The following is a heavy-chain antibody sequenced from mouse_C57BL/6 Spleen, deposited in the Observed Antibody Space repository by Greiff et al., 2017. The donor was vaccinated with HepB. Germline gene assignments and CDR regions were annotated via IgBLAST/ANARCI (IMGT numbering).Heavy chain of an antibody. V-gene: IGHV1-50*01. CDR2: IDPSDSYT. J-gene: IGHJ2*01. Sequence: QVQLQQPGAELVKPGASVKLSCKASGYTFTSYWMQWVKQRPGQGLEWIGEIDPSDSYTNYNQKFKGKATLTVDTSSSTAYMQLSSLTSEDSAVYYCAMCRVPPYSYFDYWGQGTTLTVSS. D-gene: IGHD2-10*01. CDR1: GYTFTSYW. CDR3: AMCRVPPYSYFDY.